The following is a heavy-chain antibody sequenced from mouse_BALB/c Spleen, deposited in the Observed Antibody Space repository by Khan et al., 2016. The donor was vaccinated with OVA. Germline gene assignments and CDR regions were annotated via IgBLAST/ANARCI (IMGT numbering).Heavy chain of an antibody. V-gene: IGHV3-1*02. J-gene: IGHJ3*01. CDR1: VYSITSGYN. Sequence: EVQLQESGPDLVKPSQSLSLTCTVTVYSITSGYNWHWIRQFPGNKLEWMGYIQYSGSTDYNPSLKSRISITRDTSKNQFFLQLKSVTTDDTATYYCARDYGYRAWFAYWGQGTLVTVSA. CDR3: ARDYGYRAWFAY. D-gene: IGHD1-2*01. CDR2: IQYSGST.